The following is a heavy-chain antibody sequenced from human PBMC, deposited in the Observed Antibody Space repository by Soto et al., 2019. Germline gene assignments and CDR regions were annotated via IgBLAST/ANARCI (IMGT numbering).Heavy chain of an antibody. V-gene: IGHV1-18*01. J-gene: IGHJ6*02. D-gene: IGHD3-10*01. CDR2: ISAHNGNT. CDR3: ARKDGWFGTYGMDV. CDR1: GYTFSSYG. Sequence: QVQLVQSGAEVKKPGASVKVSCKASGYTFSSYGISWVRQARGQGLEWMGWISAHNGNTNYAQKFQGRVTMTTDTFTSTAYMEVRRLRSDDTAVYYCARKDGWFGTYGMDVWGQGTTVTVSS.